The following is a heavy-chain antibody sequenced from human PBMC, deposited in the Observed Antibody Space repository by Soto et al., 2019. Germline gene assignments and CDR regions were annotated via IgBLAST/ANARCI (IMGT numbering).Heavy chain of an antibody. J-gene: IGHJ3*02. CDR3: ATTRLTKRPFAFDI. D-gene: IGHD1-1*01. V-gene: IGHV4-31*03. CDR2: IYYSGST. CDR1: GGSISSGGYY. Sequence: PSETLSLTCTVSGGSISSGGYYWSWIRQHPGKGLEWIGYIYYSGSTYYNPSLKSRVTISVDTSKNQFSLKLSSATAADTAVYYCATTRLTKRPFAFDIWGQGTMVTVS.